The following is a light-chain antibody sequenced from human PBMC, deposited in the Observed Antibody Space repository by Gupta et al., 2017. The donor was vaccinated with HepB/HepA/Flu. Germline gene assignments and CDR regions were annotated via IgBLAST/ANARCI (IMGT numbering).Light chain of an antibody. Sequence: QSVLTQPPSVSGAPGQRVTLSGTGSSSSIGAGYDVHWYQQLPGTAPKLLIYTNNNRPSGVPDRFSATKSGTSASLAITGLQAEDEADYYCQSYDSSLSASVFGGGTKLTVL. J-gene: IGLJ2*01. CDR3: QSYDSSLSASV. CDR2: TNN. CDR1: SSSIGAGYD. V-gene: IGLV1-40*01.